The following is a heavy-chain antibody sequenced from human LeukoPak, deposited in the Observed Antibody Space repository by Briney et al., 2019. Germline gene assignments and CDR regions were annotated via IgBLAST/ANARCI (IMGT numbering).Heavy chain of an antibody. D-gene: IGHD2-2*01. CDR3: ARGPYCSSTSCYWGLRRIKYYYYGMDV. V-gene: IGHV4-34*01. J-gene: IGHJ6*02. CDR2: INHSGST. Sequence: PSETLSLTCAVYGGSVSGYYWSWIRQPPGKGLEWIGEINHSGSTNYNPSLKSRVTISVDTSKNQFSLKLSSVTAADTAVYYCARGPYCSSTSCYWGLRRIKYYYYGMDVWGQGTTVTVSS. CDR1: GGSVSGYY.